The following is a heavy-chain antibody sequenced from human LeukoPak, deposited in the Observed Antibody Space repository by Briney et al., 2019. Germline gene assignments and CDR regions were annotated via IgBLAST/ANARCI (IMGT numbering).Heavy chain of an antibody. CDR3: ASDLAAAGPADLAGWFDP. V-gene: IGHV4-59*01. D-gene: IGHD6-13*01. CDR2: IYYSGST. Sequence: TASEALSLTCTVSGGSISSYYWSWIRQPPGKGLEWIGYIYYSGSTNYNPSLKSRVTISVDTSKNQFSLKLSSVTAADTAVYYCASDLAAAGPADLAGWFDPWGQGTLVTVSS. J-gene: IGHJ5*02. CDR1: GGSISSYY.